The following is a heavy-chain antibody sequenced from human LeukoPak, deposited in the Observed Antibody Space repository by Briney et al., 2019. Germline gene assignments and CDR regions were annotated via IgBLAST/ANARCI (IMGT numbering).Heavy chain of an antibody. Sequence: PSETLSLTCTVSGGSISSGSYYWSWIRQPAGKGLEWIGRIYSTGSTNYNLSLKSRVTISVDTSKNQFSLKLSSVTAADTAVYYCARGNKDGWWDYYDSRESSPIYYFDYWGQGTLVTVSS. CDR2: IYSTGST. CDR1: GGSISSGSYY. J-gene: IGHJ4*02. CDR3: ARGNKDGWWDYYDSRESSPIYYFDY. V-gene: IGHV4-61*10. D-gene: IGHD3-22*01.